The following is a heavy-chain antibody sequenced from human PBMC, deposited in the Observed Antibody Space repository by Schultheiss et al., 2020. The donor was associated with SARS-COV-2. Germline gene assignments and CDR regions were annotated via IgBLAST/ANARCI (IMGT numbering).Heavy chain of an antibody. V-gene: IGHV3-30*03. CDR2: ISYDGSNK. Sequence: GESLKISCAASGFTFSSYGMHWVRQAPGKGLVWVAVISYDGSNKYYADSVKGRFTISRDNSKNTLYLQMNSLRAEDTAVYYCARGGVPGGWQGHMDYWGQGTLVTVSS. CDR1: GFTFSSYG. D-gene: IGHD6-19*01. J-gene: IGHJ4*02. CDR3: ARGGVPGGWQGHMDY.